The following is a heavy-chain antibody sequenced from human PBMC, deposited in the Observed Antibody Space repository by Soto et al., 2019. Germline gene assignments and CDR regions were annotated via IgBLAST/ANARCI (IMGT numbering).Heavy chain of an antibody. CDR2: ISYDGSNK. CDR3: AKDWSRRWLIDNWFDP. CDR1: GFTFSSYG. Sequence: GGSLRLSCAASGFTFSSYGMHWVRQAPGKGLEWVAVISYDGSNKYYADSVKGRFTISRDNSKNTLYLQMNSLRAEDTAVYYCAKDWSRRWLIDNWFDPWGQGTLVTVSS. J-gene: IGHJ5*02. V-gene: IGHV3-30*18. D-gene: IGHD5-12*01.